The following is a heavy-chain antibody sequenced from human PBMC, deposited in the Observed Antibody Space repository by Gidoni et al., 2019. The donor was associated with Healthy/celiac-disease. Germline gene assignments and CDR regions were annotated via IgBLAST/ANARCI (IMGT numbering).Heavy chain of an antibody. V-gene: IGHV3-9*01. CDR1: GFTFDDYA. D-gene: IGHD2-2*01. CDR3: AKDIVQLSREDYYYGMDV. Sequence: EVQLVESGGGLVQPGRSLRLSCSASGFTFDDYAMHWVRQAPGKGLEWVSGISWNSGSIGYADSVKGRFTISRDNAKNSLYLQMNSLRAEDTALYYCAKDIVQLSREDYYYGMDVWGQGTTVTVSS. CDR2: ISWNSGSI. J-gene: IGHJ6*02.